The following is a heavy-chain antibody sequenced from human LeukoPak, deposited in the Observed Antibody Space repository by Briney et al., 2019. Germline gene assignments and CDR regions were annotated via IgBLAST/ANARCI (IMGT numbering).Heavy chain of an antibody. D-gene: IGHD1-1*01. CDR3: AREDVDDGLDY. V-gene: IGHV1-2*02. CDR1: GYTFTGYY. CDR2: INPNSGGT. J-gene: IGHJ4*02. Sequence: VASVKVSCKASGYTFTGYYMHWVRQAPGQGLEWTGWINPNSGGTNYAQKFQGRVTMTRDTSISTAYMELSRLRSDDTAVYYCAREDVDDGLDYWGQGTLVTVSS.